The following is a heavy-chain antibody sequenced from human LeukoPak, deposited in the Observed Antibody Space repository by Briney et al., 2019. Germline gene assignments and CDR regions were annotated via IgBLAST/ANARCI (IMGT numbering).Heavy chain of an antibody. CDR2: IYSSGST. Sequence: PSETLSLTCTVSGASMTTYYWSWIRQPPGKGLEWVAYIYSSGSTNYNPSLKSRLTISIDTSKKQFSLKMSSVTAADTALYYCARLPAARLISGAFDIWGQGTMVTVSS. CDR1: GASMTTYY. D-gene: IGHD1-20*01. V-gene: IGHV4-59*01. CDR3: ARLPAARLISGAFDI. J-gene: IGHJ3*02.